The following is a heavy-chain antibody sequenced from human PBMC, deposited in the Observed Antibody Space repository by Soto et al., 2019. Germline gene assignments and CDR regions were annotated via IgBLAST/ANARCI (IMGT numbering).Heavy chain of an antibody. CDR1: GYTFTSYC. J-gene: IGHJ5*02. Sequence: QVQLVQSGGEVKKPGASVKVSCKASGYTFTSYCICWVRQAPGQGLEWMGRISAYNGNTNYAQKLQGRVTMTTDTTTSTAYMERRSMISDDTAVYYCARVVGALGRWFDPWGQGTLVTVSS. CDR2: ISAYNGNT. CDR3: ARVVGALGRWFDP. V-gene: IGHV1-18*01. D-gene: IGHD1-26*01.